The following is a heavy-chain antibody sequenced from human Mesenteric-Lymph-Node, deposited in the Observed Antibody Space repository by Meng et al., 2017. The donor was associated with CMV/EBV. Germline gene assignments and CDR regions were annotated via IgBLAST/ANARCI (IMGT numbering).Heavy chain of an antibody. CDR3: ARDPVGSGGWSYFDY. Sequence: SETLSLTCTVSGYSISSGYYWGWIRQPPGKGLEWIGSIYHSGSTYYNPSLKSRVTISVDTSKNQFSLKLSSVTAADTAVYYCARDPVGSGGWSYFDYWGQGTLVTVSS. CDR1: GYSISSGYY. D-gene: IGHD6-19*01. J-gene: IGHJ4*02. V-gene: IGHV4-38-2*02. CDR2: IYHSGST.